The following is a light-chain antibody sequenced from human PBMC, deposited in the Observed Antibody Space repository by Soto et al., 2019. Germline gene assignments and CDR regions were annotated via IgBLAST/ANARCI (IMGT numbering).Light chain of an antibody. J-gene: IGKJ4*01. CDR1: QSVLYTYNNKNC. CDR2: WAS. Sequence: DIVMTQSPDSLAVSLGERATINCKSSQSVLYTYNNKNCLAWYQQKPGQPPKLLIYWASTRESGVPDRFSGSGSGTDFTLTISSLQAEDVAVYYCQQYYSTFLTFGGGTNVEIK. CDR3: QQYYSTFLT. V-gene: IGKV4-1*01.